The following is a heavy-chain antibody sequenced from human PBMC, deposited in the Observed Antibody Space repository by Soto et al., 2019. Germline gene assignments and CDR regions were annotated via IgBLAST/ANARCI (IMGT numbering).Heavy chain of an antibody. D-gene: IGHD4-4*01. Sequence: PSETLSLTCAVSGGSISSSNWWSWVRQPPGKGLEWIGEIYHSGSTNYNPSLKSRVTISVDKSKNQFSLKLSSVTAADTAVYYWARSSHDYSNPFDYWGQGTLVTVSS. V-gene: IGHV4-4*02. J-gene: IGHJ4*02. CDR2: IYHSGST. CDR3: ARSSHDYSNPFDY. CDR1: GGSISSSNW.